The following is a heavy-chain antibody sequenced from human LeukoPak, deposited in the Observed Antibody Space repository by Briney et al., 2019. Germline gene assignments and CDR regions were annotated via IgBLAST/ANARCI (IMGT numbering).Heavy chain of an antibody. CDR2: ISITGNYI. D-gene: IGHD1-1*01. CDR3: ARVSTGPV. J-gene: IGHJ4*02. Sequence: PGGSLRVSCVGSGFIFSNFNMNWVRQAPGKGLEWVSSISITGNYIHYADSVKGRFTISRDNAQKSLYLQMNSLRVEDSAVYYCARVSTGPVWGQGTLVTVSS. V-gene: IGHV3-21*01. CDR1: GFIFSNFN.